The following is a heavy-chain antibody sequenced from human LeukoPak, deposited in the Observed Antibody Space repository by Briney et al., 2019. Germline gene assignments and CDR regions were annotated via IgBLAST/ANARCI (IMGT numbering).Heavy chain of an antibody. J-gene: IGHJ4*02. D-gene: IGHD5-12*01. Sequence: GGSLRLSCAASGFTVSSNYMSWVRQAPGKGLEWISVIYSGGSTYYADSVKGRFTISRDNSKNTLYLQMNSLRAEDTAVYYCARSPSRDIATNDYWGQGTLVTVSS. CDR2: IYSGGST. CDR1: GFTVSSNY. V-gene: IGHV3-66*01. CDR3: ARSPSRDIATNDY.